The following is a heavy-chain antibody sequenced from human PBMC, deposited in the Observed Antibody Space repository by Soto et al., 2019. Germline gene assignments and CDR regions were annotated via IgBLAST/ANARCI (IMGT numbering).Heavy chain of an antibody. CDR2: IYYSGST. V-gene: IGHV4-31*03. D-gene: IGHD5-18*01. CDR3: ARGGYSYTALFDY. CDR1: VGSISSVGYY. J-gene: IGHJ4*02. Sequence: QVQLQESGPGLVKPSQTLSLTCTVSVGSISSVGYYWSWIRQHPGKGLEWIGYIYYSGSTYYNPSLKSRVTISVDTSKNQFSLKLSSVTAADTAVYYCARGGYSYTALFDYWGQGTLVTVSS.